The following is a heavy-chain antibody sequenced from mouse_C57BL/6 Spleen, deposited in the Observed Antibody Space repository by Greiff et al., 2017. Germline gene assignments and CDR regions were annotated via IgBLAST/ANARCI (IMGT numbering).Heavy chain of an antibody. V-gene: IGHV1-82*01. J-gene: IGHJ3*01. CDR2: IYPGDGGT. CDR3: ARTGNEGFAY. D-gene: IGHD4-1*01. Sequence: QVQLQQSGPELVKPGASVKISCKASGYAFSSSWMNWVKQRPGKGLEWIGRIYPGDGGTSYNGKFKGKATLTADKSSSTAYMQLSSLTSEDSAVXFCARTGNEGFAYWGQGTLVTVSA. CDR1: GYAFSSSW.